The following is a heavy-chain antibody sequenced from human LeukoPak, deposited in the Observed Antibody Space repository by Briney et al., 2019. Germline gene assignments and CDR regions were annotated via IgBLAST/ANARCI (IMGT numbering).Heavy chain of an antibody. Sequence: PSETLSLTCTVSGGSISSSSYYWGWIRQPPGKGLEWIGSIYYSGSTYYNPSLKSRVTISVDTSKNQFSLKLSSVTAADTAVYYCARQFAGAHAFDIWGQGTMVTVSS. D-gene: IGHD7-27*01. CDR1: GGSISSSSYY. CDR3: ARQFAGAHAFDI. V-gene: IGHV4-39*01. CDR2: IYYSGST. J-gene: IGHJ3*02.